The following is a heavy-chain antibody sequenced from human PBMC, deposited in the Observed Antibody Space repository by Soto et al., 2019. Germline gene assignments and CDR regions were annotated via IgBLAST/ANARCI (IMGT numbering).Heavy chain of an antibody. CDR2: INAGNGNT. Sequence: ASVKVSCKASGYTFTSYAMHWVRQAPGQRREWMGWINAGNGNTKYSQKFQGRVTITRDTSASTAYMELSSLRSEDTAVYYCARDRYCTNGVCYSWGFYYYGMDVWGQGXTVTVSS. CDR1: GYTFTSYA. J-gene: IGHJ6*02. V-gene: IGHV1-3*01. D-gene: IGHD2-8*01. CDR3: ARDRYCTNGVCYSWGFYYYGMDV.